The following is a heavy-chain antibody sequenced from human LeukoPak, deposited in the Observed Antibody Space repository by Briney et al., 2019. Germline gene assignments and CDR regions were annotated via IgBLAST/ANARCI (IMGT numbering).Heavy chain of an antibody. CDR3: ARDPSIEMYCSSTSCYDYYFDY. CDR1: GDSVSSNSAA. Sequence: SQTLSLTCAISGDSVSSNSAAWNWIRQSPSRGLEWLGRTYYRSKWYNDYAVSVKSRITINPDTSKNQFSLQLNSVTPEDTAVYYCARDPSIEMYCSSTSCYDYYFDYWGQGTLVTVSS. V-gene: IGHV6-1*01. D-gene: IGHD2-2*01. CDR2: TYYRSKWYN. J-gene: IGHJ4*02.